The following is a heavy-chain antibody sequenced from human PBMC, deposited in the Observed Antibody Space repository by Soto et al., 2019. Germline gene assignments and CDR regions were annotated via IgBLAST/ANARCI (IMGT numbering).Heavy chain of an antibody. CDR2: ISYDGSNK. CDR3: AKDMGSGSYYKSPSPWFDP. CDR1: GFTFSSYG. V-gene: IGHV3-30*18. J-gene: IGHJ5*02. D-gene: IGHD3-10*01. Sequence: GGSLRLSCAASGFTFSSYGMHWVRQAPGKGLEWVAVISYDGSNKYYADSVKGRFTISRDNSKNTLYLQMNSLRAEDTAVYYCAKDMGSGSYYKSPSPWFDPWGKGPLCPVSP.